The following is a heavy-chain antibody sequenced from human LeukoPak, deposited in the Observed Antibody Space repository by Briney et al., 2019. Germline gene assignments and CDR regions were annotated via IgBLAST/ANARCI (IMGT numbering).Heavy chain of an antibody. CDR3: ARLDSSGWYNNWFDP. D-gene: IGHD6-19*01. Sequence: GGSLRLSCVASGFTFSSYWMTWARQAPGKGLEWVANIKTDGSLTYYVDSVKGRFTISRDNAKNSLYLQINSLRAEDTAVYYCARLDSSGWYNNWFDPWGQGTLVTVSS. V-gene: IGHV3-7*01. J-gene: IGHJ5*02. CDR2: IKTDGSLT. CDR1: GFTFSSYW.